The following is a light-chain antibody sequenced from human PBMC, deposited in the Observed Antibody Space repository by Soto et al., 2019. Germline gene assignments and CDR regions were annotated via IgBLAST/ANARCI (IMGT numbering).Light chain of an antibody. Sequence: QSALTQPPSASGSPGQSVTISCTGTSSDVGGYNYVSWYQQHPGKAPKLMIHEVTKRPSGVPDRFSGSKSGNTASLTVSGLQGEDEADYYCSSYAGSNNLVFCGGTKLTVL. J-gene: IGLJ2*01. CDR1: SSDVGGYNY. CDR3: SSYAGSNNLV. V-gene: IGLV2-8*01. CDR2: EVT.